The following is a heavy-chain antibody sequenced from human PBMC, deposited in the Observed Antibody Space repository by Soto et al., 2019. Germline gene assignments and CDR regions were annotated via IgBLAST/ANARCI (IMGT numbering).Heavy chain of an antibody. Sequence: QVQLQESGPGLVKPSGTLSLTCAVSGGSISSSNWWSWVRQPPGKGLEWIGEIYHSGSTNYNPSLKSRVTISVDKSKNQFSLKLSSVTSADTAVYYYASSSGWYIYYYGMDVWGQGTTVTVSS. CDR3: ASSSGWYIYYYGMDV. CDR1: GGSISSSNW. J-gene: IGHJ6*02. V-gene: IGHV4-4*02. D-gene: IGHD6-19*01. CDR2: IYHSGST.